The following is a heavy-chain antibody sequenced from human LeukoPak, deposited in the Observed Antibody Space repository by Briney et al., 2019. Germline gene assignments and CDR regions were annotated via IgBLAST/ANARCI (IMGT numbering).Heavy chain of an antibody. D-gene: IGHD6-13*01. V-gene: IGHV4-4*02. CDR1: GGSISSNNW. CDR3: ARGKQQLVPPFDY. CDR2: IHHTGEI. Sequence: SETLSLTCNVSGGSISSNNWWSWVRQPPGKGLEWIGEIHHTGEINYHPSLKSRVTISLDKSKNQFSLKLTSVTAADTAIYYCARGKQQLVPPFDYWGQGALVTVSS. J-gene: IGHJ4*02.